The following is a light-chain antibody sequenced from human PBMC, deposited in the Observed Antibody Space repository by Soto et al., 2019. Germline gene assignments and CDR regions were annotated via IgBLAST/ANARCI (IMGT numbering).Light chain of an antibody. V-gene: IGKV3-20*01. CDR2: CAS. CDR1: QCVSSSY. Sequence: ITQSPATLSLSPGQRATLSCGVSQCVSSSYFAWSQQRPGQAPRLLVYCASSRATGIPDRFSGSGAGTDFTLTISRLEPEDFAVYCCQQYGSSPWTFGQGTRLETK. J-gene: IGKJ5*01. CDR3: QQYGSSPWT.